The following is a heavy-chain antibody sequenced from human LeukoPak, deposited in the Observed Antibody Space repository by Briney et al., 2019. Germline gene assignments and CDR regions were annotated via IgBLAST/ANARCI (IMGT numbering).Heavy chain of an antibody. CDR2: IYYSGST. Sequence: SETLSLTCTVSGGSISSYYWSWIRQPPGKGLEWIGYIYYSGSTNYNPSLKSRVTISVDTSKNQFSLKLSSVTAADTAVYYCASSSPDYYYYYGMDVWGQGTTVTVSS. CDR3: ASSSPDYYYYYGMDV. CDR1: GGSISSYY. J-gene: IGHJ6*02. V-gene: IGHV4-59*01. D-gene: IGHD6-13*01.